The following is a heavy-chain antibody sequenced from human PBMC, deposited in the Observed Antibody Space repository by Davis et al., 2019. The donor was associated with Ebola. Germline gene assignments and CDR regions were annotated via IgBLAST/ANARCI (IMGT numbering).Heavy chain of an antibody. D-gene: IGHD3-3*01. CDR3: ARDYYDPGMDV. J-gene: IGHJ6*04. Sequence: PGGSLRLSCTASGFTFSRYAMSWVRQAPGKGLEWVAVISYDGSNKYYADSVKGRFTISRDNSKNTLYLQMNSLRAEDTAVYYCARDYYDPGMDVWGKGTTVTVSS. CDR2: ISYDGSNK. V-gene: IGHV3-30-3*01. CDR1: GFTFSRYA.